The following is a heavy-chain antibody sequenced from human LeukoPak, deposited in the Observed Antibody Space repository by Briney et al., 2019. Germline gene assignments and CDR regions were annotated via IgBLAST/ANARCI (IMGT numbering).Heavy chain of an antibody. CDR2: IYWDNDK. CDR1: GFSLENSGAS. CDR3: VHSPGGSYFDY. J-gene: IGHJ4*02. V-gene: IGHV2-5*02. D-gene: IGHD1-26*01. Sequence: SGPTLVNPPQTLTLTCAFSGFSLENSGASVGWVRQPPGKALEWLVFIYWDNDKRYSPSLKSRLTITKDTSKNQVVLTMTNMDPVDTATYYCVHSPGGSYFDYWGQGTLVTVSS.